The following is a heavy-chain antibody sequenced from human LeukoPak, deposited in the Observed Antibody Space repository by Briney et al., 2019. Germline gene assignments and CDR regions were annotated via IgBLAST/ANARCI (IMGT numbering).Heavy chain of an antibody. V-gene: IGHV4-28*01. D-gene: IGHD2-15*01. CDR3: SGYDCSGGSCYRYYYYGMDV. CDR2: IYYSGST. CDR1: GYSISSNDW. J-gene: IGHJ6*02. Sequence: SETLSLTCAVSGYSISSNDWWGWIRQPPGKGLEWIGYIYYSGSTYYNPSLKSRVTISVDTSKNQFSLKLSSVTAADTAVYYCSGYDCSGGSCYRYYYYGMDVWGQGTTVTVSS.